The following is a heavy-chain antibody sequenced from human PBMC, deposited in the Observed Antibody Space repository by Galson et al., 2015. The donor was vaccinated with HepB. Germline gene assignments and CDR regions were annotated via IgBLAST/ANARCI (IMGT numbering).Heavy chain of an antibody. CDR1: GFNFNSYS. V-gene: IGHV3-30*03. Sequence: SLRLSCAASGFNFNSYSMNWVRQAPGKGLEWVGIISYDGSHQYYGDSVKGRFTISRDNSKNTLYLQMHSLRGTDTAVYYCARDSGWYFDLWGRGTLVTVSS. J-gene: IGHJ2*01. D-gene: IGHD3-10*01. CDR2: ISYDGSHQ. CDR3: ARDSGWYFDL.